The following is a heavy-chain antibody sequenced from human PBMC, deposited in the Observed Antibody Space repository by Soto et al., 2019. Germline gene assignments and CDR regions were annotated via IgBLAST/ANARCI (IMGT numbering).Heavy chain of an antibody. D-gene: IGHD6-19*01. V-gene: IGHV3-30*18. CDR3: AKDRGWSSADLEY. CDR1: GFNFSSFG. Sequence: GESLKISCXASGFNFSSFGMHWVRQAPGKGLEWVALMSYDGSSKYYQDSLKGRFTISRDKSKNTLYLQMSSLRVEDTAVYYCAKDRGWSSADLEYWGQGTLVTVSS. J-gene: IGHJ4*02. CDR2: MSYDGSSK.